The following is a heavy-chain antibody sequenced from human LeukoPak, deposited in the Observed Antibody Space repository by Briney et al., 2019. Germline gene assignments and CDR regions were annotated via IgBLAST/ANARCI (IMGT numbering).Heavy chain of an antibody. J-gene: IGHJ4*02. V-gene: IGHV3-30*02. CDR2: IWYDGSNK. D-gene: IGHD2-8*02. CDR3: ATYRQVLLPFES. CDR1: GFTFSSYG. Sequence: PGGSLRLSCAASGFTFSSYGMHWVRQAPGKGLKWVAFIWYDGSNKYYADSVEGRFTISRDNSKNTLYLQMNSLRAEDTAIYYCATYRQVLLPFESWGQGTLVTVSS.